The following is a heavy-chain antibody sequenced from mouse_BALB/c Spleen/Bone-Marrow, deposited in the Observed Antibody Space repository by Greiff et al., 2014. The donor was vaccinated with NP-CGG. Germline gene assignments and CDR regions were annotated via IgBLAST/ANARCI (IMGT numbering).Heavy chain of an antibody. Sequence: VQLQQSGPELVKPGASVKLSCKASGYSFTGYYIHWVKQSHVKSLEWIGRVDPYNGATSHNQNFKDKASLTVDKSSSSAYMDLHSLTSEDSAVYYCARESLFTTGLYYAMDYWGQGTSVTVSS. CDR3: ARESLFTTGLYYAMDY. J-gene: IGHJ4*01. V-gene: IGHV1-34*02. CDR1: GYSFTGYY. D-gene: IGHD2-12*01. CDR2: VDPYNGAT.